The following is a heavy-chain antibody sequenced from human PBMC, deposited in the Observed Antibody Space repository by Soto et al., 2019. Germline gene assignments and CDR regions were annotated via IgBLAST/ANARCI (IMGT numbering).Heavy chain of an antibody. Sequence: ASVKVSCKASGYSFTDYHIHWVRQAPGQGLEWLGRINPKSGGTSTAQKFQGWVTMTRDRSISTVYMELTRLRSDDTAVYYCARDSGQRDYYDSSLDAFDIWGQGTMVTVSS. D-gene: IGHD3-22*01. CDR3: ARDSGQRDYYDSSLDAFDI. V-gene: IGHV1-2*04. CDR1: GYSFTDYH. CDR2: INPKSGGT. J-gene: IGHJ3*02.